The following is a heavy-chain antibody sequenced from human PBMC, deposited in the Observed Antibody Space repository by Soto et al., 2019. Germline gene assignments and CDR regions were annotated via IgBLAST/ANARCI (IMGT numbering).Heavy chain of an antibody. CDR1: GGSFSGYS. Sequence: SATLSLTCAVYGGSFSGYSWRWIRQPPGKGLEWIGEINHSVSTNYNPSLKSPFTISVHTSKNQFSLQLSSVTAADTAVYYCARFERIAAAGRGDYYYGMDVWGQGTTVTVSS. V-gene: IGHV4-34*01. J-gene: IGHJ6*02. CDR2: INHSVST. CDR3: ARFERIAAAGRGDYYYGMDV. D-gene: IGHD6-13*01.